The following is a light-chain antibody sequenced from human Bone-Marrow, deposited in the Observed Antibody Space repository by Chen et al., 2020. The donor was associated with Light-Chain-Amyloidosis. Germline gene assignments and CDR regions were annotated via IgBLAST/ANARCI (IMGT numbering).Light chain of an antibody. V-gene: IGLV3-25*03. Sequence: SYELTQPPSVSVSPGQTARITCSGDDLPTKYAYWYQQKPGQAPVLVIHRDTERPSGISERFSGSSSGTTATLTISGDQVEDEADYHCQSADSSGTYEVIFGGGTKLTVL. CDR1: DLPTKY. CDR2: RDT. CDR3: QSADSSGTYEVI. J-gene: IGLJ2*01.